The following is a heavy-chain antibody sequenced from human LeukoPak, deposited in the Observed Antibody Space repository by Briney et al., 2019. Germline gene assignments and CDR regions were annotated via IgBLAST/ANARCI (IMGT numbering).Heavy chain of an antibody. CDR1: GFTFSTFA. Sequence: GGSLRLSCAASGFTFSTFAMSWVRQDPGRGLEWDSSITGAGSTTYYPESVKGRFTISRDNSKNTLYLQMNSLRVEDTAVYFCVRDRNYFEELRRSYWGKGTLVTVSS. J-gene: IGHJ4*02. CDR2: ITGAGSTT. D-gene: IGHD1-7*01. V-gene: IGHV3-23*01. CDR3: VRDRNYFEELRRSY.